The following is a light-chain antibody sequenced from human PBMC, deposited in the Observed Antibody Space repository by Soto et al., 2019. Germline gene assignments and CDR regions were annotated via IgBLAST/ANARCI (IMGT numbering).Light chain of an antibody. CDR3: QQNYRTPLT. V-gene: IGKV1-39*01. Sequence: DIQMTQSPSSLSASVGDRVTIACRASQSINIYLSWYQQEPGKAPKLLMYDASSLQSGVPSRFRGSGSGTHFTLTISSLQREDFATYYCQQNYRTPLTFGGGTKVEIK. CDR1: QSINIY. J-gene: IGKJ4*01. CDR2: DAS.